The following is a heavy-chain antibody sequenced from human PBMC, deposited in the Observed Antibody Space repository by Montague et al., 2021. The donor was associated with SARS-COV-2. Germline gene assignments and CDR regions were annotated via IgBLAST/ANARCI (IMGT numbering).Heavy chain of an antibody. D-gene: IGHD3-9*01. CDR2: IYTSGST. J-gene: IGHJ3*02. CDR1: GGSISSYY. V-gene: IGHV4-4*07. CDR3: ARFGRYFDWSTNGGAFDI. Sequence: SETLSLTCTVSGGSISSYYWSWIRQPAGKGLEWIGRIYTSGSTNYNPSLKSRVTMSVDTSKNQFSLKLSSVTAADTAVYYCARFGRYFDWSTNGGAFDIWGQGTMVPVSS.